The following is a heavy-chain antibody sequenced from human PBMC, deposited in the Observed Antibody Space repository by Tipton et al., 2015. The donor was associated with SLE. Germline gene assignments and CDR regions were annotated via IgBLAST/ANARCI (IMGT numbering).Heavy chain of an antibody. J-gene: IGHJ4*02. Sequence: QVQLVQSGAEVKKPGASVKVSCTASDYTFTAYGVSWVRQAPGQGLEWMGWISGGNRRTSYAQNLQDRVTLTTDTSTSTAYMELMSLRSDDTAVYYCARLHMGGASDYWGQGTLVSVSS. D-gene: IGHD1-26*01. CDR3: ARLHMGGASDY. CDR2: ISGGNRRT. V-gene: IGHV1-18*04. CDR1: DYTFTAYG.